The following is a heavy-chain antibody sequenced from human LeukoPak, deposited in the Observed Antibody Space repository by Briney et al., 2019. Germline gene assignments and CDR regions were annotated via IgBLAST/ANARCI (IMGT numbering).Heavy chain of an antibody. CDR1: GGSISSGDYY. D-gene: IGHD6-19*01. V-gene: IGHV4-31*03. Sequence: SETLSLTCTVSGGSISSGDYYWSWIRQHPGKGLEWTGYISYRGSSYYNPSLKSRVTISVDTSKNQFSLKLSSVTAADTAVYYCARGGRIAVYYFDYWGQGTLVTVSS. J-gene: IGHJ4*02. CDR2: ISYRGSS. CDR3: ARGGRIAVYYFDY.